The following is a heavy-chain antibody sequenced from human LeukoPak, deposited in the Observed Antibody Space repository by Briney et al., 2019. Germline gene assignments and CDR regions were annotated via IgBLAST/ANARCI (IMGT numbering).Heavy chain of an antibody. CDR1: GFTFDDYA. CDR2: ISGSGGST. J-gene: IGHJ4*02. CDR3: AKVGLAGVTLYFDY. D-gene: IGHD2-8*01. V-gene: IGHV3-23*01. Sequence: GGSLRLSCAASGFTFDDYAMNWVRQAPGKGLEWVSSISGSGGSTYYADSVKGRFTISRDNSKNTVYLQMNSLRAEDTAVYYCAKVGLAGVTLYFDYWGQGTLVTVSS.